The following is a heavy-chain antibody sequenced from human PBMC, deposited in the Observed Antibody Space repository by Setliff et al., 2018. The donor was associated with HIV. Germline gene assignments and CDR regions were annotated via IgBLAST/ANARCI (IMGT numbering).Heavy chain of an antibody. CDR2: INPDGRQR. J-gene: IGHJ5*02. V-gene: IGHV3-7*01. CDR3: TREQT. Sequence: GGSLRLSCAVSGFTFTTYWMTWVRQAPGKGLEWVANINPDGRQRNYADSVKGRFTISRDNADNSLYLQVNSLRAEDTAVYYCTREQTWGQGTLVTVSS. CDR1: GFTFTTYW.